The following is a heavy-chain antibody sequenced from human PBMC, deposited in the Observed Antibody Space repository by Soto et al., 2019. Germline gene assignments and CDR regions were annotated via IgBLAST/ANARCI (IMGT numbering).Heavy chain of an antibody. J-gene: IGHJ6*02. CDR2: IWYDGSNK. V-gene: IGHV3-33*01. CDR1: GFTFSSYG. Sequence: GGSLRLSCAASGFTFSSYGMHWVRQAPGKGLEWVAVIWYDGSNKYYADSVKGRFTISRDNSKNTLYLQMNSLRAEDTAVYYCARDGPFMVRGPVYYYYGMDVWGQGTTVTVSS. D-gene: IGHD3-10*01. CDR3: ARDGPFMVRGPVYYYYGMDV.